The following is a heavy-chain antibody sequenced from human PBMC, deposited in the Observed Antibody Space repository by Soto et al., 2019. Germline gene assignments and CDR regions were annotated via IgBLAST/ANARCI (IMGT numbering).Heavy chain of an antibody. CDR2: IYSGGNT. CDR3: ARASGGSFQPLDY. J-gene: IGHJ4*02. Sequence: PGGSLRLSCAASGFTVSHEYMSWVRQAPGKGLEWVSVIYSGGNTYYADSVKGRFTISRDNSKNTLYLQMNSLRVEDTAVYYCARASGGSFQPLDYWGQGTLVTVS. D-gene: IGHD2-15*01. CDR1: GFTVSHEY. V-gene: IGHV3-53*01.